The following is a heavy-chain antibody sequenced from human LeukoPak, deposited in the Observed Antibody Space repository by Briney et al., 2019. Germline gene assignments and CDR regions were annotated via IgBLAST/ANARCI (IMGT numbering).Heavy chain of an antibody. V-gene: IGHV4-39*07. D-gene: IGHD3-22*01. CDR2: IYYSGST. CDR1: GGSISSSNYY. CDR3: ASSYYYDSSGYSQFDY. J-gene: IGHJ4*02. Sequence: SETLSLTCTDSGGSISSSNYYWGWIRQPPGKGLEWIGNIYYSGSTFCNPSLKSRVTVSVDTSKNQFSLKLSSVTAADTAVYYCASSYYYDSSGYSQFDYWGQGTLVTVSS.